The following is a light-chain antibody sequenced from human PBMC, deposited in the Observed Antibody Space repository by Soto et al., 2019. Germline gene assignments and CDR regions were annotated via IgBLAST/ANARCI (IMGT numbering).Light chain of an antibody. CDR3: AAWDDSLSRVV. CDR1: SSDVGAYNY. Sequence: QSALTQPASVSGSPGQSITISCTGTSSDVGAYNYVSWYQHHPDKAPKLIIYDVNNRPSGVSKRFSGSKSDTSASLAISGLRSEDEADYFCAAWDDSLSRVVFGGGTKLTVL. J-gene: IGLJ2*01. V-gene: IGLV2-14*01. CDR2: DVN.